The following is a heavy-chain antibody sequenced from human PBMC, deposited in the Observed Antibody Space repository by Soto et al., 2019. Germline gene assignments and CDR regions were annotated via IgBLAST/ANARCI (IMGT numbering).Heavy chain of an antibody. J-gene: IGHJ6*02. Sequence: QVQLQESGPGLVKPSETLSLTCTVSGGSVSSGSYYWSWIRQPPGKGLEWIGYIYYSGSTNYNPYLKSRVTIAVDTSKNQFSLKLSSVTAADTAVYYCARVIRGRYYYYYGMDVWGQGTTVTVSS. V-gene: IGHV4-61*01. CDR2: IYYSGST. CDR1: GGSVSSGSYY. CDR3: ARVIRGRYYYYYGMDV. D-gene: IGHD3-10*01.